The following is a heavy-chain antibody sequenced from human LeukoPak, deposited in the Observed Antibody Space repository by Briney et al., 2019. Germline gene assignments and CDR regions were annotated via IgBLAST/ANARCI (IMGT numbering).Heavy chain of an antibody. CDR3: ARVGAYGDYLGY. CDR2: IDHSGST. Sequence: SETLSLTCAVYGGSFSGYYWSWIRQPPGKGLEWIGEIDHSGSTNYNPSLKNRVTISVDTSKNQFSLKLSSVTAADTAVYYCARVGAYGDYLGYWGQGTLVAVSS. CDR1: GGSFSGYY. D-gene: IGHD4-17*01. V-gene: IGHV4-34*01. J-gene: IGHJ4*02.